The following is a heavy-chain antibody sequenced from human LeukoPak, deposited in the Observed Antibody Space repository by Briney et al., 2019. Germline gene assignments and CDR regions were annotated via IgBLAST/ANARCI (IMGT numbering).Heavy chain of an antibody. CDR3: AKLLDWGTTYDY. CDR2: ISGSGGST. Sequence: GGSLRLSCAASGFTFSSYGMSWVRQAPGKGLEWVAAISGSGGSTYYADSVNGRFTISRDNARNLLFLQMNRLRAEDTTVYYCAKLLDWGTTYDYWGQGALVTVS. V-gene: IGHV3-23*01. CDR1: GFTFSSYG. D-gene: IGHD3-16*01. J-gene: IGHJ4*02.